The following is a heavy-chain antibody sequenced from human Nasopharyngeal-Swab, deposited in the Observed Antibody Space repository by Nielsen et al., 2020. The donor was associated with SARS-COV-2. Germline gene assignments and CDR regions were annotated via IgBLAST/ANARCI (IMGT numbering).Heavy chain of an antibody. CDR2: IYNIGTT. CDR3: AREGVSYYYDSSGYRSGYFDY. V-gene: IGHV4-39*07. J-gene: IGHJ4*02. Sequence: SETLSLTCTVSGASTGSGSYYWGWIRQSPGKGLEWIGTIYNIGTTYYNPSLQSRVTISVDTSENQLSLKLSSVTAADTAVYYCAREGVSYYYDSSGYRSGYFDYWGQGTLVTVSS. D-gene: IGHD3-22*01. CDR1: GASTGSGSYY.